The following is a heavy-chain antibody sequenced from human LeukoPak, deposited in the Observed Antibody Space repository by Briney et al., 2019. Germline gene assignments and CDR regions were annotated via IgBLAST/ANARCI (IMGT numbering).Heavy chain of an antibody. D-gene: IGHD4-17*01. CDR2: MNPNSGNT. Sequence: GASVKVSCKASGYTFTSYDINWVRQATGQGLEWMGWMNPNSGNTGYAQKFQGRVTMTRDTSTSTVYMELSSLRSEDTAVYYCARADAYGDYDYWGQGTLVTVSS. V-gene: IGHV1-8*01. CDR3: ARADAYGDYDY. CDR1: GYTFTSYD. J-gene: IGHJ4*02.